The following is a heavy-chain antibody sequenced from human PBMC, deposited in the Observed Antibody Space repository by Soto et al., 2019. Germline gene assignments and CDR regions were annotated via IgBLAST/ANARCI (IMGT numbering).Heavy chain of an antibody. Sequence: PGGSLRLSCAASGFTFTTAWINWVRQAPGKGLVWVSRINSDGSSTSYADSVKGRFTISRDNAKNTLYLQMNSLRAEDTAVYYCARDIAAATDYWGQGTLVTVSS. D-gene: IGHD6-13*01. J-gene: IGHJ4*02. V-gene: IGHV3-74*01. CDR1: GFTFTTAW. CDR2: INSDGSST. CDR3: ARDIAAATDY.